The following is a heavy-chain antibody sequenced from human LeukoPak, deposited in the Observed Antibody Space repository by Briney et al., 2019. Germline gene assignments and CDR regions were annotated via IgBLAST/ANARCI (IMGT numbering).Heavy chain of an antibody. CDR1: GDSISSGDYY. J-gene: IGHJ4*02. D-gene: IGHD4-17*01. Sequence: PSETLSLTCSVSGDSISSGDYYWSWIRQPPGKGLEWIGYIYYSGSTYYNPSLKSRVTISVDTSKNQFSLKLSSVTAADTAVYYCARDPGDRFDYWDQGTLVTVSS. V-gene: IGHV4-30-4*01. CDR2: IYYSGST. CDR3: ARDPGDRFDY.